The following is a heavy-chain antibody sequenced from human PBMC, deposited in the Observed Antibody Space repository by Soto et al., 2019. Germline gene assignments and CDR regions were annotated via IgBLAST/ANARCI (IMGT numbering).Heavy chain of an antibody. J-gene: IGHJ5*02. CDR2: ISYDGSNK. CDR1: GFTFSSYG. Sequence: GGSLRLSCAASGFTFSSYGMHWVRQAPGKGLEWVAVISYDGSNKYYADSVKGRFTISRDNSKNTLYLQMNSLRAEDTAVYYCAKDVLAGSPADPWGQGTLVTVSS. V-gene: IGHV3-30*18. D-gene: IGHD3-10*01. CDR3: AKDVLAGSPADP.